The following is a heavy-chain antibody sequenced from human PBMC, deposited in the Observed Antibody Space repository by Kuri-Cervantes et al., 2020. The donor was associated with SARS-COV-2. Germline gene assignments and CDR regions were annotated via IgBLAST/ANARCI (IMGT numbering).Heavy chain of an antibody. CDR1: GYTFTSYA. D-gene: IGHD5-12*01. CDR3: ARERILPRRAFGYEFDY. J-gene: IGHJ4*02. CDR2: INAGNGNT. Sequence: ASVKVSCKASGYTFTSYAMHWVRQAPGQRLERMGWINAGNGNTKYSQKFQGRVTITRDTSASTAYMELSSLRSEDTAVYYCARERILPRRAFGYEFDYWGQGTLVTVSS. V-gene: IGHV1-3*01.